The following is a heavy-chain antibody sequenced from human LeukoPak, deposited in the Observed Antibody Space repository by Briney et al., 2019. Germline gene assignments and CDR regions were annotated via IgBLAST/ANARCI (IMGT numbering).Heavy chain of an antibody. V-gene: IGHV3-23*01. Sequence: GGSLRLSCAASGFTVNNKYMTWVRQAPRKGLEWVSGISSSGGSTYYADSVKGRFTISRDNSKNTLYLQMNSLRAGDTAVYYCAKARSMDLWTVPFDHWGQGTLVTVSS. D-gene: IGHD3-10*01. J-gene: IGHJ4*02. CDR1: GFTVNNKY. CDR3: AKARSMDLWTVPFDH. CDR2: ISSSGGST.